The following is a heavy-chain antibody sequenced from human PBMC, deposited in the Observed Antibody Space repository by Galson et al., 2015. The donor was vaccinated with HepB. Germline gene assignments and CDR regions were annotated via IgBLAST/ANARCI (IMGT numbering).Heavy chain of an antibody. V-gene: IGHV5-10-1*01. CDR1: GYSFTSYW. Sequence: QSGAEVKKPGESLRISCKGSGYSFTSYWISWVRRMPGKGLEWMGRIDPSDSYTNYSPSFQGHVTISADKSISTAYLQWSSLKASDTAMYYCARQPSSSSTLAYYGMDVWGQGTTVTVSS. J-gene: IGHJ6*02. CDR3: ARQPSSSSTLAYYGMDV. CDR2: IDPSDSYT. D-gene: IGHD6-6*01.